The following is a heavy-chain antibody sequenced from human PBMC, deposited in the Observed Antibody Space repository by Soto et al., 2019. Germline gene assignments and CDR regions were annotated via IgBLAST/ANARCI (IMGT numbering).Heavy chain of an antibody. D-gene: IGHD1-26*01. Sequence: QVPLVESGGGVVQPGRSLRLSCAASGFTFSSYGMHWVRQAPGKGLEWVAIISCDGSNTYYADSVKGRFTISRENSKSTLYLQMSSLRPEDTSVYYCAKEGGLSGSDSISSSYYFDYWGHGALVTAAS. CDR3: AKEGGLSGSDSISSSYYFDY. CDR2: ISCDGSNT. J-gene: IGHJ4*01. CDR1: GFTFSSYG. V-gene: IGHV3-30*18.